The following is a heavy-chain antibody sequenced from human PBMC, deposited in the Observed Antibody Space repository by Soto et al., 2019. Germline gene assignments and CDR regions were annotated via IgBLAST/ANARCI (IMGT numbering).Heavy chain of an antibody. Sequence: GESLKISCKGSGYSFTSYWIGWVRQMPGKGLEWMGIIYPGDSGTRYSPSFQGQVTISADKSISTAYLQWSSLKASDTAMYYCARHTPQYSSSWYGEYYYYYYMDVWGKGTTVTVSS. CDR1: GYSFTSYW. CDR3: ARHTPQYSSSWYGEYYYYYYMDV. CDR2: IYPGDSGT. D-gene: IGHD6-13*01. J-gene: IGHJ6*03. V-gene: IGHV5-51*01.